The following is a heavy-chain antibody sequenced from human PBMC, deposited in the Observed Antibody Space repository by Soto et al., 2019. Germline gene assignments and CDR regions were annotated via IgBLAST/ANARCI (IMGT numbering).Heavy chain of an antibody. CDR1: GGNSISVCYC. V-gene: IGHV4-30-2*01. D-gene: IGHD1-20*01. CDR3: ATHNWDFDP. J-gene: IGHJ5*02. Sequence: SVTKPVTWTVAGGNSISVCYCGSMKKKKPGKGLEWIGHIYDSGSSSYKPSLKSRVTISVDRSKNQFSLKLSSVTAADPSVYCCATHNWDFDPSGQATLVTVSS. CDR2: IYDSGSS.